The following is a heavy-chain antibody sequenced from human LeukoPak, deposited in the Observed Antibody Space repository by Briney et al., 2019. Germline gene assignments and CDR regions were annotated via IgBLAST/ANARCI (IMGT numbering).Heavy chain of an antibody. D-gene: IGHD1-26*01. CDR2: VYYSGSIYYSGSTYSGNT. Sequence: PSQTVSLTCTVSGDSISSGGYYWSWIRQPQGKGLEWIGYVYYSGSIYYSGSTYSGNTYYNPSLKSRVTISVDRSKNQFSLTLRSVTAADTAVYYCARDRHSGSYSPFDPWGRGTLVTVSS. CDR1: GDSISSGGYY. V-gene: IGHV4-30-2*05. CDR3: ARDRHSGSYSPFDP. J-gene: IGHJ5*02.